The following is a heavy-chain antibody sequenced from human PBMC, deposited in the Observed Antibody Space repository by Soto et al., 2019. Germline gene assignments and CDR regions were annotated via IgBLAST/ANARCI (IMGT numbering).Heavy chain of an antibody. J-gene: IGHJ6*02. V-gene: IGHV3-21*01. CDR3: ARDLGYSSSWYGLREVPSEVGGMDV. D-gene: IGHD6-13*01. CDR2: ISSSSSYI. Sequence: GGSLRLSCAASGFTFSSYSMNWVRQAPGKGLEWVSSISSSSSYIYYADSVKGRFTISRDNAKNSLYLQMNSLRAEDTAVYYCARDLGYSSSWYGLREVPSEVGGMDVWGQGTTVTVSS. CDR1: GFTFSSYS.